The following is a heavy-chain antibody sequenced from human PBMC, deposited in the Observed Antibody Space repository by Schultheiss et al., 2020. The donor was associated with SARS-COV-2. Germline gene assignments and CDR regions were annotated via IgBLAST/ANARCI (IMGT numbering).Heavy chain of an antibody. Sequence: GESLKISCAASGFTFSSYEMNWVRQAPGKGLEWVSYISSSGSTIYYADSVKGRFTISRDNAKNSLYLQMNSLRAEDTAVYYCARDQYYDSSGYQDYWGQGTLVTVSS. D-gene: IGHD3-22*01. CDR1: GFTFSSYE. CDR2: ISSSGSTI. V-gene: IGHV3-48*03. CDR3: ARDQYYDSSGYQDY. J-gene: IGHJ4*02.